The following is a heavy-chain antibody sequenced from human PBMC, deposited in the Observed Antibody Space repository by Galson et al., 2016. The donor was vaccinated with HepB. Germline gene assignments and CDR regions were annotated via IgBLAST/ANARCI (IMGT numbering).Heavy chain of an antibody. V-gene: IGHV3-11*06. CDR3: AATQYDFLRGDV. CDR1: GFTFSDYY. J-gene: IGHJ6*04. D-gene: IGHD3-3*01. Sequence: SLRLSCAVSGFTFSDYYVSWIRQAPGKGPEWVSYISSISSHTNYGDSVKGRFTISRDNAKNSVDLQMNSLRPDGTAVYYCAATQYDFLRGDVWGKGTTVTVSS. CDR2: ISSISSHT.